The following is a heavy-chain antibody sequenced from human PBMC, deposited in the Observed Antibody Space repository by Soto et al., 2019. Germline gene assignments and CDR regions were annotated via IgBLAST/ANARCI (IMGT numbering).Heavy chain of an antibody. CDR1: GYTFTSYG. J-gene: IGHJ4*02. V-gene: IGHV1-18*01. CDR2: ISAYNGNT. CDR3: ARVPLSYTNNDYLEH. Sequence: ASVKVSCKASGYTFTSYGISWFRQARGQGLEWMGWISAYNGNTNYAQKLQGRVTRATDTSPSTAEMELRSLRSEDTAVYYCARVPLSYTNNDYLEHWGQGTMVTVSS. D-gene: IGHD3-16*01.